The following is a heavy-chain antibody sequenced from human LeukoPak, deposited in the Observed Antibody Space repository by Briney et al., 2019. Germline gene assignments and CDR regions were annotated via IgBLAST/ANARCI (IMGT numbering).Heavy chain of an antibody. Sequence: AGGSLRLSCAASGFTFSSYWMSWVRQAPGKGLEWVANIKKDGSEKYYVDSVKGRFTISRDNSKDTLYLQMGSLRPEDTAVYYCARGPSSNFYMDVWGKGTTVTISS. CDR1: GFTFSSYW. CDR2: IKKDGSEK. CDR3: ARGPSSNFYMDV. J-gene: IGHJ6*03. V-gene: IGHV3-7*01.